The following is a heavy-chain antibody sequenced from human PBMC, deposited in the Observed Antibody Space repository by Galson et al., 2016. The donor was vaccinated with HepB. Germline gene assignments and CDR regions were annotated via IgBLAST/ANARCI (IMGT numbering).Heavy chain of an antibody. D-gene: IGHD4-17*01. CDR1: GFTFNNAW. CDR2: IKSKTDGGTP. J-gene: IGHJ5*02. CDR3: TTDSPDYGDSDT. Sequence: SLRLSCAASGFTFNNAWMSWVRQAPGKGLEWVGRIKSKTDGGTPDYAAPVKGRFTISRDGSKNTLYLQMNSLKTEDTAVYYCTTDSPDYGDSDTWGQGTLVTVSS. V-gene: IGHV3-15*01.